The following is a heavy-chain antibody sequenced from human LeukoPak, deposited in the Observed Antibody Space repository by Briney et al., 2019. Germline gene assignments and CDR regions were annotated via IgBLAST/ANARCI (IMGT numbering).Heavy chain of an antibody. V-gene: IGHV4-39*01. CDR2: IYYSGST. CDR1: GGSISSSSDY. Sequence: SETLSLTCTVAGGSISSSSDYWGWIRQPPGKGLECIGSIYYSGSTYYNPSLKSRVTISVDTSKNQFSLKLSSVTAADTAVYSCARHSFSSGWKSFDYWGQGTLVTVSS. CDR3: ARHSFSSGWKSFDY. J-gene: IGHJ4*02. D-gene: IGHD6-19*01.